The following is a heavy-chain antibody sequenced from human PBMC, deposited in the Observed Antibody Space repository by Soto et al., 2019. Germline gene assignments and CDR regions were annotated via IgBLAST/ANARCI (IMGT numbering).Heavy chain of an antibody. J-gene: IGHJ4*02. Sequence: QVQLVESGGGVVQPGRSLRLSCAASGFTFSSYAMHWVRQAPGKGLEWVAVISYDGSNKYYADSVKGRFTISRDNSKNTLYLQMNSLRAEDTAVYYCARDGTVYGDPTRDRGYFDYWGQGTLVTVSS. D-gene: IGHD4-17*01. V-gene: IGHV3-30-3*01. CDR2: ISYDGSNK. CDR3: ARDGTVYGDPTRDRGYFDY. CDR1: GFTFSSYA.